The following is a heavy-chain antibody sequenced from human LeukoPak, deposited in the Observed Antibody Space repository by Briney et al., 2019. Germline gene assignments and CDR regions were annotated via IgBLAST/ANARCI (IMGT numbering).Heavy chain of an antibody. CDR1: AFTFTSYW. J-gene: IGHJ4*02. D-gene: IGHD5-24*01. CDR2: INTDGSST. Sequence: GRSLRLSCAASAFTFTSYWMHWVRQAPGNGLVWVSRINTDGSSTNYADSVKGRFTISRDNAKNTLYLQMNSLRAEDTAVYYCASTRRDGYNYWAYWGQGTLVTVSS. CDR3: ASTRRDGYNYWAY. V-gene: IGHV3-74*01.